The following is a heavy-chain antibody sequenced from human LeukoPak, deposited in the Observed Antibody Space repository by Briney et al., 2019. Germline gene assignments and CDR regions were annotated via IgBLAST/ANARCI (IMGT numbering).Heavy chain of an antibody. D-gene: IGHD3-22*01. CDR1: GYTFTGYY. CDR2: INPNSGGT. CDR3: ARGNYYDSSGYYSFDY. V-gene: IGHV1-2*02. J-gene: IGHJ4*02. Sequence: ASVKVSCKASGYTFTGYYMHWVRQAPGQGLEWMGWINPNSGGTNYAQKFQGRDTMTRDTSISTAYMELSRLRSDDTAVYYCARGNYYDSSGYYSFDYWGQGTLVTVSS.